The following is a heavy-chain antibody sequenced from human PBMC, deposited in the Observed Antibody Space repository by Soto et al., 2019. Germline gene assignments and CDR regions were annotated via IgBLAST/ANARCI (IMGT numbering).Heavy chain of an antibody. J-gene: IGHJ4*02. CDR2: VKQDGSEK. D-gene: IGHD5-18*01. V-gene: IGHV3-7*05. CDR3: AAGRWMVRY. Sequence: EVQLVESGGGLVQPGVSLRVSCETSGFSFSDYWMSWVRQSPGKGMEWVANVKQDGSEKNYVDSVKGRFSISRDNARKSVYLQMNSLRGEDTAVYHCAAGRWMVRYWGQGTLVTVSS. CDR1: GFSFSDYW.